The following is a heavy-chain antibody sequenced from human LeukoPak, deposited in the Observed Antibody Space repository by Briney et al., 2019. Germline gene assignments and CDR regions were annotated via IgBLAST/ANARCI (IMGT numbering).Heavy chain of an antibody. CDR2: HYHSGST. J-gene: IGHJ6*03. CDR1: GYSISSGYY. Sequence: SETLSLTCAVSGYSISSGYYWGWIRQPPGKGLEWIGSHYHSGSTYYNPSLKSRVTISVDTSKNQFSLKLSSVTAADTAVYYCARDPCSSTSCYVNYYYYMDVWGKGTTVTVSS. CDR3: ARDPCSSTSCYVNYYYYMDV. V-gene: IGHV4-38-2*02. D-gene: IGHD2-2*01.